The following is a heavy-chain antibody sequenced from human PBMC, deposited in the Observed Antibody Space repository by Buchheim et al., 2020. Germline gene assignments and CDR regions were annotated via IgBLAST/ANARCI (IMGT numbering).Heavy chain of an antibody. V-gene: IGHV3-30*18. J-gene: IGHJ3*02. CDR2: ISYDGSNK. Sequence: QVQLVESGGGVVQPGRSLRLSCAASGFTFSSYGMHWVRQAPGKGLEWVAVISYDGSNKYYADSVKGRFTISRDNSKNTLYLQMNSLRAEDTAVYYCAKEALYYDILTGYRASDAFDIWGQGT. CDR3: AKEALYYDILTGYRASDAFDI. CDR1: GFTFSSYG. D-gene: IGHD3-9*01.